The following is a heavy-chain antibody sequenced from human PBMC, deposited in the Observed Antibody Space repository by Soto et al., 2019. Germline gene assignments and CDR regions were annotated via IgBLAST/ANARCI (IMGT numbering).Heavy chain of an antibody. V-gene: IGHV3-30-3*01. Sequence: PGGSLRLSCAASGFTFSSYAMHWVRQAPGKGLEWVAVISYDGSNKYYADSVKGRFTISRGNSKNTLYLQMNSLRAEDTAVYYCARGLNDYGDYEAIDYWGQGTLVTVSS. D-gene: IGHD4-17*01. CDR1: GFTFSSYA. CDR2: ISYDGSNK. J-gene: IGHJ4*02. CDR3: ARGLNDYGDYEAIDY.